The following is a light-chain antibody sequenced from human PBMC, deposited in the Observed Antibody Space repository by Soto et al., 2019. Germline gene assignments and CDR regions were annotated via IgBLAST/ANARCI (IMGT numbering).Light chain of an antibody. CDR1: RSVSSSH. CDR2: DTS. V-gene: IGKV3-20*01. Sequence: EIVLTQSPGTLSLSPGERATLSCRASRSVSSSHLGWYQQKPGQAPRLLIYDTSSRATGIPERFSGSGSGTDFTLTISRLEPEDFAVYYCQQYETSSWTFGQGSKVEMK. J-gene: IGKJ1*01. CDR3: QQYETSSWT.